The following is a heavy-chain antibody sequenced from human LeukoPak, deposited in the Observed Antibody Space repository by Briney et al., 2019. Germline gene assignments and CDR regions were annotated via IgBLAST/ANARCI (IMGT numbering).Heavy chain of an antibody. CDR1: GFTFNSYS. CDR2: ITSSSDYI. CDR3: ARDYAARRGRGHLDY. J-gene: IGHJ4*02. Sequence: PGGSLRLSCAASGFTFNSYSMNWVRQAPGKGLEWVSSITSSSDYICYADSVKGRFTISRDNAKNSLFLQMNSLRAEDAAVYYCARDYAARRGRGHLDYWGQGTLVAVSS. V-gene: IGHV3-21*01. D-gene: IGHD6-6*01.